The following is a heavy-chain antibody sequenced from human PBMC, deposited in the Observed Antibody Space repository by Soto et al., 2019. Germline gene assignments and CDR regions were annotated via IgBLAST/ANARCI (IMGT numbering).Heavy chain of an antibody. CDR2: IFANDAK. D-gene: IGHD6-13*01. J-gene: IGHJ5*02. V-gene: IGHV2-26*01. Sequence: SGPTLVTPTETLRLTCTVSGFSLSTDRMGVSWIRQPPGKAPEWLAQIFANDAKSYSRSLKSRLSISKDTSRSQVVLTVTNMDPVDTATYFCARGHDIEAAGTYWFDPWGQGTLVTVSS. CDR1: GFSLSTDRMG. CDR3: ARGHDIEAAGTYWFDP.